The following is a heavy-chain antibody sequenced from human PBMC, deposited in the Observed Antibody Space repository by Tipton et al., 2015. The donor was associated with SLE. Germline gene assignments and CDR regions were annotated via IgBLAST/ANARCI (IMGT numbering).Heavy chain of an antibody. Sequence: GSLRLSCATSGIRFTSYWMSWVRQAPGKGLEWVANMDQEGSEKYYADSVKGRFTIFRDNTKSSLYLQMNSVRVEDTAVYYCAREARATFDIWGQGTLVTVSS. CDR3: AREARATFDI. V-gene: IGHV3-7*01. CDR1: GIRFTSYW. CDR2: MDQEGSEK. J-gene: IGHJ3*02.